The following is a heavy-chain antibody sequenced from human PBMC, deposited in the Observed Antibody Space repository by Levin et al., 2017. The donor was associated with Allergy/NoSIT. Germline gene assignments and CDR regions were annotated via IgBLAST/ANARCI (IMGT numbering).Heavy chain of an antibody. CDR2: IDSSSGHI. CDR3: ARPRGFKSSTGIASGAFDY. CDR1: GFTFSTYS. Sequence: GGSLRLSCAASGFTFSTYSMNWVRQAPGKGLEWVSSIDSSSGHIYYADSVKGRFTISRDNAKNSLYLQMNSLRAEDTAVYYCARPRGFKSSTGIASGAFDYWGQGTLVTVSS. V-gene: IGHV3-21*01. J-gene: IGHJ4*02. D-gene: IGHD1-26*01.